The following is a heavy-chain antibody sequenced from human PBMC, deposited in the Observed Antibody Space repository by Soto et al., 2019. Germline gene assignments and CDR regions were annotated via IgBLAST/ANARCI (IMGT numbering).Heavy chain of an antibody. D-gene: IGHD3-22*01. CDR3: AKDRDYYDSSGYWLLDY. V-gene: IGHV3-9*01. J-gene: IGHJ4*02. Sequence: EVQLVESGGGLVQPDRSLRLSCAASGFTFDDYAMHWVRQAPGKGLEWVSGISWNSGSIGYADSVKGRFTISRDNAKNSLYLQMNSLRAEDTALYYCAKDRDYYDSSGYWLLDYWGQGTLVTVSS. CDR2: ISWNSGSI. CDR1: GFTFDDYA.